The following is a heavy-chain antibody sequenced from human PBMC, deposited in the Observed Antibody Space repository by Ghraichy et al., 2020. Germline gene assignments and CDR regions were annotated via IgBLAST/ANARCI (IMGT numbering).Heavy chain of an antibody. CDR2: IKRRIDGATT. CDR3: TTDLVDPFTNRLETYYFDY. V-gene: IGHV3-15*01. CDR1: GFTFSNAW. Sequence: GGSLRLSCAVSGFTFSNAWMTWVRQAPGKGLELVGRIKRRIDGATTDYAAPVKGRFTITRDDSTNTLYLQLDSIKTEDTAMYYCTTDLVDPFTNRLETYYFDYWGQGALVTVSS. J-gene: IGHJ4*02. D-gene: IGHD1-14*01.